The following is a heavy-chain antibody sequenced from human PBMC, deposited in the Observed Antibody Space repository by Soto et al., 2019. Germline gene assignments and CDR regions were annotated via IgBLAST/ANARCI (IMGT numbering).Heavy chain of an antibody. CDR2: TSYDGSTT. D-gene: IGHD1-1*01. J-gene: IGHJ4*02. CDR3: AKGGLLTIMYYFDY. CDR1: GFTFNNYG. V-gene: IGHV3-30*18. Sequence: PGGSLRLSXAASGFTFNNYGMHWVRQAPGKGLEWVAITSYDGSTTYYADSVKGRFTISRDNSKNTLYLQMNSLRVEDTAVYYCAKGGLLTIMYYFDYWGQGTPVTVSS.